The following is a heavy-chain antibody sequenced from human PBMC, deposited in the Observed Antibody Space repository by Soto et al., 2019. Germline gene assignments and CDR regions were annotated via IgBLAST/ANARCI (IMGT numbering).Heavy chain of an antibody. J-gene: IGHJ4*02. Sequence: QVQLVQSGAEVKKPGASVKVSCKASGYTFTGYYMHWVRQAPGQGLEWMGWINPNSGGTNYAQKFQGWVTMTRDTATSRADMELSSLGADDTAVYYCARAPLGATSADFDYWGQGTLVTVSS. CDR2: INPNSGGT. CDR3: ARAPLGATSADFDY. V-gene: IGHV1-2*04. CDR1: GYTFTGYY. D-gene: IGHD1-26*01.